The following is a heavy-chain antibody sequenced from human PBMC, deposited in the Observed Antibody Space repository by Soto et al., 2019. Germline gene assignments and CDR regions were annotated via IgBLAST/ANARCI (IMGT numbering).Heavy chain of an antibody. CDR2: LYHSGST. V-gene: IGHV4-61*01. CDR1: GGSVRSYSFD. Sequence: SDSQSVTGTVSGGSVRSYSFDWSWIWQPPAKGLERIAVLYHSGSTNYNPWLSSRATISDDTSKNQFFLNLKYGTAADTAVYYCGRAAGRRSMEWPRIYPWGQG. J-gene: IGHJ5*02. CDR3: GRAAGRRSMEWPRIYP. D-gene: IGHD3-3*01.